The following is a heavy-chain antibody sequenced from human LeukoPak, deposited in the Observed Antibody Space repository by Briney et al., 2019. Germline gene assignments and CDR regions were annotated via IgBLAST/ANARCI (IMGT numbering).Heavy chain of an antibody. Sequence: ASVKLSCKASGYTFTGYYMHWVRQAPGQGLGWMGWFNPNSGGTNYAQKFQGRVTMTRDTSISTAYMELSRLRSDDTAVYYCARITAIAVAGTGAIDYWGQGTLVTVSS. D-gene: IGHD6-19*01. J-gene: IGHJ4*02. CDR3: ARITAIAVAGTGAIDY. CDR1: GYTFTGYY. V-gene: IGHV1-2*02. CDR2: FNPNSGGT.